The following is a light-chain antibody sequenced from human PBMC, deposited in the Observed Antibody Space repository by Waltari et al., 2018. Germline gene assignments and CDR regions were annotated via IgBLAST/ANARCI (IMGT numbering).Light chain of an antibody. Sequence: EIVLTQSPGTLSLSPGARATLSCRASQSFSRTLAWYQQKPGQAPRLLIYGASSRATGIPDKFSGSGSGTDFSLTISRLEPEDFAVYFCQHYVRLPATFGQGTKVEIK. CDR2: GAS. CDR3: QHYVRLPAT. J-gene: IGKJ1*01. V-gene: IGKV3-20*01. CDR1: QSFSRT.